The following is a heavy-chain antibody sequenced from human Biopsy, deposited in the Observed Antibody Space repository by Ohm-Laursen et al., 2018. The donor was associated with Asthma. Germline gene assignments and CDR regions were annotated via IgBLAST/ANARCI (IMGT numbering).Heavy chain of an antibody. V-gene: IGHV1-69*13. CDR2: INSVFGTT. D-gene: IGHD2-2*01. CDR3: ARKAGSCISRTCYSLDF. J-gene: IGHJ4*02. CDR1: GGTFNTYV. Sequence: VKVSCNSLGGTFNTYVIGWVRQAPGQGREWMGGINSVFGTTTYPQKFQDRVTITADDSTSTVYMELSSLRSEDTAVYYCARKAGSCISRTCYSLDFWGQGTLVTVSS.